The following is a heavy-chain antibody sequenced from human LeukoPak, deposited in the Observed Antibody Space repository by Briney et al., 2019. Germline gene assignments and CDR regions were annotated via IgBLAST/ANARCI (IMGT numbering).Heavy chain of an antibody. CDR2: FYYSGST. D-gene: IGHD3-10*01. J-gene: IGHJ5*02. CDR1: GGSISISNYY. Sequence: SETLSLTCTVSGGSISISNYYWGWLRQPPGKGLEWIGSFYYSGSTYYNPSLKSRVTISVDTSKDQFSLKLSSVTAADTAVYYCARPTITMVRGFDPWGQGSLVTVSS. CDR3: ARPTITMVRGFDP. V-gene: IGHV4-39*01.